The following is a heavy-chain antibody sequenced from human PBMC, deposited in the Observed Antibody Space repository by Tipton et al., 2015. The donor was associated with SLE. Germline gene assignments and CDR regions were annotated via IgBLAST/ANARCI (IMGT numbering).Heavy chain of an antibody. CDR1: GDSMSGFS. J-gene: IGHJ6*03. D-gene: IGHD3/OR15-3a*01. Sequence: LRLSCTVSGDSMSGFSWSWVRQPPGKGLEWIAYVYYSGRTNYNASLKSRVTISLDRSKNQFSLRVNSVTAADTAVYYCARAPGLDRDYYYYYYMDVWGKGTTVTVSS. CDR3: ARAPGLDRDYYYYYYMDV. CDR2: VYYSGRT. V-gene: IGHV4-59*08.